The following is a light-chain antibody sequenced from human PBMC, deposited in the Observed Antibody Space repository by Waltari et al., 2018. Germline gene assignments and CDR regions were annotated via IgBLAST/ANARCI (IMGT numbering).Light chain of an antibody. CDR2: LGA. CDR3: MQALQTPFT. Sequence: DIVMTQSPLSLPVTPGEPASISCRSSQSLLYSNGYNYLDWYLQKPGQSPQLLIYLGANRAPGVPDRFSVSGSGTDFTLKISRVEAEDVGVYYCMQALQTPFTFGPGTKVDIK. J-gene: IGKJ3*01. CDR1: QSLLYSNGYNY. V-gene: IGKV2-28*01.